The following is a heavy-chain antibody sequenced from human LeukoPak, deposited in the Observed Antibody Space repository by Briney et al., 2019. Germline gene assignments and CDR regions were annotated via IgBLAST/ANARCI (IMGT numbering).Heavy chain of an antibody. V-gene: IGHV4-4*07. CDR3: ARGRYYDILTGYYEGGALDY. CDR2: IYTSGST. D-gene: IGHD3-9*01. J-gene: IGHJ4*02. CDR1: GGSISSYY. Sequence: SETLSLTCTVSGGSISSYYWSWIRQPAGKGLEWIWRIYTSGSTNYYPSLKSQVTMSVDTSKNQFSLKLSSVTAADTAVYYCARGRYYDILTGYYEGGALDYWGQGTLVTVSS.